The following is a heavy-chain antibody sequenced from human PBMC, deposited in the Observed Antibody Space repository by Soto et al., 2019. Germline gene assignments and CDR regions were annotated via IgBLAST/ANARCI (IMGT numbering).Heavy chain of an antibody. CDR2: IYYSGST. V-gene: IGHV4-59*08. CDR3: ARRGYPFVAARLGFDY. D-gene: IGHD6-6*01. Sequence: SETLSLTCTVSGGSISSYYWSWIRQPPGKGLEWIGYIYYSGSTNYNPSLKSRVTISVDTSKNQFSLKLSSVTAADTAVYYCARRGYPFVAARLGFDYWGQGTLVTVSS. J-gene: IGHJ4*02. CDR1: GGSISSYY.